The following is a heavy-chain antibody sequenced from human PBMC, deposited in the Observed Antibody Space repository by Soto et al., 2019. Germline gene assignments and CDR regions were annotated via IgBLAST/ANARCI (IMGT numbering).Heavy chain of an antibody. J-gene: IGHJ6*02. CDR1: GGTFSSYA. CDR3: ARTRGYWSGYYSARTYGMDV. CDR2: IIPIFGTA. Sequence: SLKVSCKASGGTFSSYAISWVRQAPGQGLEWMGGIIPIFGTANYAQKFQGRVTITADESTSRAYMELSSLRSEDRAVYYCARTRGYWSGYYSARTYGMDVWGQGTTVTVSS. V-gene: IGHV1-69*13. D-gene: IGHD3-3*01.